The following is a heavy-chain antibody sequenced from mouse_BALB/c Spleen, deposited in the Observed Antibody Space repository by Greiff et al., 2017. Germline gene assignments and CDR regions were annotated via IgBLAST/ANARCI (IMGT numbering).Heavy chain of an antibody. J-gene: IGHJ3*01. CDR3: ARGRTTAPWFAY. D-gene: IGHD1-2*01. V-gene: IGHV1-80*01. Sequence: ESGAELVRPGSSVKISCKASGYAFSSYWVNWVKQRPGQGLEWIGQIYPGDGDTNYNGKFKGKATLTADKSSSTAYMQLSSLTSEDSAVYFYARGRTTAPWFAYWGQGTLVTVSA. CDR2: IYPGDGDT. CDR1: GYAFSSYW.